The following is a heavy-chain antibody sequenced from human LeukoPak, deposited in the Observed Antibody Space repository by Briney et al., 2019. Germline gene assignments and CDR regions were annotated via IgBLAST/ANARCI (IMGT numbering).Heavy chain of an antibody. CDR2: IYYSGST. Sequence: PSETLSLTCAVYGGSFSGYYWSWIRQPPGKGLEWIGYIYYSGSTNYNPSLKSRVTISVDTSKNQFSLRLSSVTAADTAVYYCARDVDTVLVDWGQGTLVTVSS. D-gene: IGHD2-2*03. CDR1: GGSFSGYY. CDR3: ARDVDTVLVD. V-gene: IGHV4-59*01. J-gene: IGHJ4*02.